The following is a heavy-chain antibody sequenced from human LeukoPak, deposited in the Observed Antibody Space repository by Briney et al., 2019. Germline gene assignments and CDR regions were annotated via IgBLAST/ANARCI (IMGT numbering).Heavy chain of an antibody. Sequence: GGSLRLSCAASGFTFSPYEMNWVRQAPGKGLEWVAYIGSSGGAIYYADSVKGRFTISRDNAKNSLYLQMNSLRAEDTAVYYCAELGITMIGGVWGKGTTVTISS. CDR3: AELGITMIGGV. J-gene: IGHJ6*04. CDR2: IGSSGGAI. V-gene: IGHV3-48*03. CDR1: GFTFSPYE. D-gene: IGHD3-10*02.